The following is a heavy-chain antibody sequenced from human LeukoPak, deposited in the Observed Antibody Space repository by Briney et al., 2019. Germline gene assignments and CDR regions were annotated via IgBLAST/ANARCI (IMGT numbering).Heavy chain of an antibody. D-gene: IGHD6-13*01. CDR2: INHSGST. CDR3: ARGYSSSWYY. Sequence: PSETLSLTCAVYGGSFSGYYWSWIRQPPGKGLEWIGEINHSGSTNYNPSLKSRVTISVDTSENQFSLKLSSVTAADTAVYYCARGYSSSWYYWGQGTLVTVSS. J-gene: IGHJ4*02. V-gene: IGHV4-34*01. CDR1: GGSFSGYY.